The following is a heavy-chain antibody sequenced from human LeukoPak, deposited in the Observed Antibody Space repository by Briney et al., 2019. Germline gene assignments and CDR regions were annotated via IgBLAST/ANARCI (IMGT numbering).Heavy chain of an antibody. CDR1: GYTFSSYY. J-gene: IGHJ4*02. CDR3: ARNTRGYSYGNLDY. Sequence: ASVKVSCKASGYTFSSYYMHWVRQAPGQGLEWMGIINPTGGGTNYAQKFQGRVTMTRDTSTSTVYMELSSLRSEDTAVYYCARNTRGYSYGNLDYWGQGTLVTVSS. CDR2: INPTGGGT. V-gene: IGHV1-46*01. D-gene: IGHD5-18*01.